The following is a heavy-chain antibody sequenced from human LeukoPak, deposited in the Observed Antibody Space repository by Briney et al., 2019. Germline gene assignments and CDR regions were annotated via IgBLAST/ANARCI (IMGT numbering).Heavy chain of an antibody. CDR1: GFAFSSFG. CDR2: IGSTTSYI. D-gene: IGHD6-13*01. J-gene: IGHJ4*02. Sequence: GGSLRLSCAASGFAFSSFGMNWVRQAPGKGLEWVSSIGSTTSYIYYADSVRGRFTISRDNAKNSLYLQMNSLRAEDTAVYYCARDPTARTAAAGTSDYWGQGALVTVSS. V-gene: IGHV3-21*01. CDR3: ARDPTARTAAAGTSDY.